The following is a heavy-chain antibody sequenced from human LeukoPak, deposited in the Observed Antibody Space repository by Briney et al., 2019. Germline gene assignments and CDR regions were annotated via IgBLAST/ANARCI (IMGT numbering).Heavy chain of an antibody. V-gene: IGHV3-30-3*01. D-gene: IGHD2-21*02. CDR1: RFIFSTYP. CDR2: ISHDGTNQ. J-gene: IGHJ6*02. Sequence: GRSLRLSCAASRFIFSTYPMHWVRQAPGKGLEWVALISHDGTNQDLADSVKGRFTISRDNSKNTLYLQMNSLRPDDTAVYYCARDLVVVTAIGARYYYGMDVWGQGTTVTVSS. CDR3: ARDLVVVTAIGARYYYGMDV.